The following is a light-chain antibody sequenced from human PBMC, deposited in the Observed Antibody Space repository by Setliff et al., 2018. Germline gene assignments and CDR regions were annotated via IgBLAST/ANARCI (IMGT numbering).Light chain of an antibody. J-gene: IGLJ1*01. V-gene: IGLV2-8*01. CDR3: CSYAGSSTFV. Sequence: LTQPPSASGSPGQSVTISCTGTSSDVGGYDYVSWYQQHPGKAPKLILYEVTKRPSGVPDRFSGSKSANTASLTISGLQAEDEADYYCCSYAGSSTFVFGGGTKVTVL. CDR2: EVT. CDR1: SSDVGGYDY.